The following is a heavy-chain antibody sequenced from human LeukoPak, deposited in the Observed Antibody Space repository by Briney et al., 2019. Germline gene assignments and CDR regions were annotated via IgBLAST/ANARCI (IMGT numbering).Heavy chain of an antibody. CDR2: IYYTGGT. J-gene: IGHJ4*02. D-gene: IGHD6-19*01. CDR1: GGSIASNY. V-gene: IGHV4-59*08. Sequence: SETLSLTCTVSGGSIASNYWTWIRQPPGKGLEYIGYIYYTGGTNYNPSLKSRVTVSVDTSKNQFSLKLTSVTAADTAVYFCAKYGNSGWVIDIWGQGTLVTVSS. CDR3: AKYGNSGWVIDI.